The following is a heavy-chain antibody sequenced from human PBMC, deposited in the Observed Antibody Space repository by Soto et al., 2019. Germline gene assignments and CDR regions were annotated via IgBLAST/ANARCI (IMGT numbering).Heavy chain of an antibody. CDR1: GASISSGGSS. CDR2: IYHSGRT. Sequence: QLQLQESGSGLVKPSQTLSLTCAVSGASISSGGSSWSWVRQPPGKGLEWIGYIYHSGRTDYNPSLKSRVTISVDRSKNQSSLKLSSVTAADTAVYYCARVPSPWGQGTLVTVSS. CDR3: ARVPSP. J-gene: IGHJ5*02. V-gene: IGHV4-30-2*01.